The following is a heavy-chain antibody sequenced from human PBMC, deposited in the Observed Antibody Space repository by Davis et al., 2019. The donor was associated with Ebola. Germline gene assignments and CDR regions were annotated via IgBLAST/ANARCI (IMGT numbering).Heavy chain of an antibody. J-gene: IGHJ6*02. CDR3: ADSSSSGLSYYYYGMDV. D-gene: IGHD6-6*01. V-gene: IGHV1-69*06. Sequence: SVKVSCKASGGTFSSYAISWVRQAPGQGLEWMGGIIPIFGTANYAQKFQGRVTITADKSTSTAYMELSSLRSEDTAVYYCADSSSSGLSYYYYGMDVWGQGTTVTVSS. CDR1: GGTFSSYA. CDR2: IIPIFGTA.